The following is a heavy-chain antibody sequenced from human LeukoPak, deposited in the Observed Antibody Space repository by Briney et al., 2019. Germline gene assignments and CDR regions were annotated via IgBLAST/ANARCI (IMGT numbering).Heavy chain of an antibody. V-gene: IGHV4-39*01. Sequence: PSETLSLTCTVSGGSLSSSSYYWGWIRQPPGKGLEWIGSIYYSGSTYYNPSLKSRVTISVDTSKNQFSLKLSSVTAADTAVYYCARRDSSGYYRYWGQGTLVTVSS. CDR3: ARRDSSGYYRY. CDR2: IYYSGST. CDR1: GGSLSSSSYY. J-gene: IGHJ4*02. D-gene: IGHD3-22*01.